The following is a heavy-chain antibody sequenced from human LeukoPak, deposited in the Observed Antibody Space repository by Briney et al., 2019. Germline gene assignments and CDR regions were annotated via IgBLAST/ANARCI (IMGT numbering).Heavy chain of an antibody. CDR1: GGSFSGYY. V-gene: IGHV4-34*01. J-gene: IGHJ4*02. CDR3: ARAVAAVARFDY. CDR2: INHSGST. D-gene: IGHD6-13*01. Sequence: SETLSLTCAVYGGSFSGYYWSWIRQPPGKGLEWIGEINHSGSTNYNPSLKSRVTISVDTSKNQFSPKLSSVTAADTAVYYCARAVAAVARFDYWGQGTLVTVSS.